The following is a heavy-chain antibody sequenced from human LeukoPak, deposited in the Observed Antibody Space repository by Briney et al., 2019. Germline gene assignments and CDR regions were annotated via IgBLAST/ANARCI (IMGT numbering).Heavy chain of an antibody. Sequence: GGSLRLSCAASGFTFSSYSMNWVRQAPGKGLEWVSSISSSGSTIYYADSVKGRFTISRDNAKNSLYLQMNSLRAEDTAVYYCARADGSYYGSGVDYWGQGTLVTVSS. V-gene: IGHV3-21*04. D-gene: IGHD3-10*01. CDR3: ARADGSYYGSGVDY. CDR2: ISSSGSTI. J-gene: IGHJ4*02. CDR1: GFTFSSYS.